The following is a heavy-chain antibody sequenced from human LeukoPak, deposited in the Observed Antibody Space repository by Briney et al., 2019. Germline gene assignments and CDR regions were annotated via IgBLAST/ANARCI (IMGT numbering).Heavy chain of an antibody. Sequence: SETLSLTCTVSGGSISSYYWGWVRQPPGKGLDWIGSIYHSGTTCYNPSLTSRATISSDMSKNQFSLKLTAVTAADTAVYYCARDEARFGNRRWYFDLWGRGALVTVSS. J-gene: IGHJ2*01. D-gene: IGHD1-14*01. CDR1: GGSISSYY. CDR2: IYHSGTT. V-gene: IGHV4-38-2*02. CDR3: ARDEARFGNRRWYFDL.